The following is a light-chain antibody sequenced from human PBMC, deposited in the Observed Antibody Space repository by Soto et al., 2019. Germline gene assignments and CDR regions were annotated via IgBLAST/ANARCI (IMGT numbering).Light chain of an antibody. V-gene: IGKV3-15*01. J-gene: IGKJ5*01. CDR3: QQYNILPPT. CDR2: NVS. Sequence: VLTQSPATLSVSAGERATLSCMASQSVRNFLGWYQQKPGQAPRLLIYNVSTTATGIPDRISGSGSGTEFTLTIISLQSDDLAVYYCQQYNILPPTFGRGARLE. CDR1: QSVRNF.